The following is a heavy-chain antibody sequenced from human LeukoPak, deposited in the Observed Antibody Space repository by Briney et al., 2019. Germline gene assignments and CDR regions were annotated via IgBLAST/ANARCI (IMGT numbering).Heavy chain of an antibody. D-gene: IGHD3-3*01. Sequence: PGGSLRLSCAASGFTFSKYGMSWIRQAPGMGLEWVSGVSANGGSTYYADSVKGRFTISRDYAKNSLYLQMNSLRAEDTAVYYCAREVITIFGVVRNVDYWGQGTLVTVSS. CDR2: VSANGGST. V-gene: IGHV3-23*01. CDR3: AREVITIFGVVRNVDY. J-gene: IGHJ4*02. CDR1: GFTFSKYG.